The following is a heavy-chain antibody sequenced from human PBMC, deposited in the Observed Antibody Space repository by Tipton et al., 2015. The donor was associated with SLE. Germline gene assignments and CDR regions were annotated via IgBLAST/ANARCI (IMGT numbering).Heavy chain of an antibody. D-gene: IGHD5-18*01. CDR1: GDTIMSTFYY. J-gene: IGHJ4*02. CDR3: AGYTNTGRMDYFDH. Sequence: TLSLTCTVSGDTIMSTFYYWGWIRQSPGKGLEWIGYISYSGSTNYNPSLKSRVTISVDTSKNQFSLKLSSVTAADTAVYYCAGYTNTGRMDYFDHWAQGLLVTVST. CDR2: ISYSGST. V-gene: IGHV4-61*05.